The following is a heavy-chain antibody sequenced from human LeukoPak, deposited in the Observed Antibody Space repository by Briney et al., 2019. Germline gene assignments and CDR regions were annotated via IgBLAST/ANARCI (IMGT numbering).Heavy chain of an antibody. D-gene: IGHD1-26*01. J-gene: IGHJ4*02. CDR1: GFTVGSSY. CDR3: ARLSGIYYKADY. V-gene: IGHV3-53*01. CDR2: IYSGGST. Sequence: TGGSLRLSRAASGFTVGSSYMGWVRQAPGKGLEWVSVIYSGGSTYYADSMKGRFTLSRDNSKNTLYLQMNSLRAEDTAVYYCARLSGIYYKADYWGQGTLVTVSS.